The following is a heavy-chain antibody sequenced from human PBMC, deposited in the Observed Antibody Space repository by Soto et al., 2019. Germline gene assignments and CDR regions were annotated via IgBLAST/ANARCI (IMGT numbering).Heavy chain of an antibody. J-gene: IGHJ3*02. Sequence: VQLVQSGAEVRKPGSSVKVSCKASGGTFSSYAMSWVRQAPGKGLEWVSAISGSGGSTYYADSVKGRFTISRDNSKNTLYLQMNSLRAEDTAVYYCAKDGGRYCSSTSCSDDAFDIWGQGTMVTVSS. D-gene: IGHD2-2*01. CDR3: AKDGGRYCSSTSCSDDAFDI. CDR2: ISGSGGST. CDR1: GGTFSSYA. V-gene: IGHV3-23*04.